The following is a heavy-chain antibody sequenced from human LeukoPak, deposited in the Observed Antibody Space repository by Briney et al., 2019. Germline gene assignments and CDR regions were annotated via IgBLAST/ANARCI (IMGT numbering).Heavy chain of an antibody. Sequence: GGSLRLSRAASGFTVSSNYMSWARQAPGKGLEWVSVIYSGGSTYYADSVKGRFTISRDNSKNTLYLQMNSLRAEDTAVYYCAKDGSKYSSSSLDYWGQGTLVTVSS. J-gene: IGHJ4*02. D-gene: IGHD6-6*01. CDR2: IYSGGST. CDR1: GFTVSSNY. V-gene: IGHV3-66*01. CDR3: AKDGSKYSSSSLDY.